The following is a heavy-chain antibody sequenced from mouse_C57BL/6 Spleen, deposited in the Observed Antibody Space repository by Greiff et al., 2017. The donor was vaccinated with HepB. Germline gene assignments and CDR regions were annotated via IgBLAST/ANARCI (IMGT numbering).Heavy chain of an antibody. V-gene: IGHV2-2*01. Sequence: VKLMESGPGLVQPSQSLSITCTVSGFSFTSYGVHWVRQSPGKGLEWLGVIWSGGSTDYNAAFISRLSISKDNSKSQVFFKMNRLQADDTAIYYCAAYYAMDYWGQGTSVTVSS. CDR2: IWSGGST. J-gene: IGHJ4*01. CDR3: AAYYAMDY. CDR1: GFSFTSYG.